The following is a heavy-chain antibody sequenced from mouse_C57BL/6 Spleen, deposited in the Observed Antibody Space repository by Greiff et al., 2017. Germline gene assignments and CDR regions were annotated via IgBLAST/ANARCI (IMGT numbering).Heavy chain of an antibody. CDR2: IYPENGDT. CDR1: GFTITDDY. V-gene: IGHV14-4*01. CDR3: ISQRGRGGTGAMDY. Sequence: EVQLQQSGAELVRPGASVKLSCTASGFTITDDYMHWVKQRPEQGLEWIGWIYPENGDTEYASKFQGKATLTADTSSNTAYLQLSSLTSEVTADYSGISQRGRGGTGAMDYWGQGTSVTVSS. D-gene: IGHD4-1*01. J-gene: IGHJ4*01.